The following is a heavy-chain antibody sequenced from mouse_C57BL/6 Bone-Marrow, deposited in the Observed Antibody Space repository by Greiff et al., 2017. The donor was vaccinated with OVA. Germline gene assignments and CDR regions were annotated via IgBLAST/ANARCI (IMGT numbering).Heavy chain of an antibody. CDR2: ISTLAYSI. D-gene: IGHD2-14*01. V-gene: IGHV5-15*01. Sequence: EVQGVESGGGLVQPGGSLKLSCAASGFTFSDYGMAWVRQAPRKGPEWVAFISTLAYSIYYAETVTGRFTISSKNAKNTLYLEMSSRRSEDTAMYYGASRSGFGFDYWGQGTTLTVSS. J-gene: IGHJ2*01. CDR3: ASRSGFGFDY. CDR1: GFTFSDYG.